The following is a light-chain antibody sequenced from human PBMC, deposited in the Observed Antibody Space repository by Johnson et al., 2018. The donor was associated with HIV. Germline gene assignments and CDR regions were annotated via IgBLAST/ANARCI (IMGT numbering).Light chain of an antibody. J-gene: IGLJ1*01. CDR2: END. CDR1: SSNIGNNY. V-gene: IGLV1-51*02. Sequence: QAVLTQPPSVSAAPGQKVTISCSGSSSNIGNNYVSLYLQLPGTAPKLLIYENDKRPSGIPHRFSGSKSGTSVTLGITGLQTGDDADYYCGAWDGSLSVYVFGTGTKVTVL. CDR3: GAWDGSLSVYV.